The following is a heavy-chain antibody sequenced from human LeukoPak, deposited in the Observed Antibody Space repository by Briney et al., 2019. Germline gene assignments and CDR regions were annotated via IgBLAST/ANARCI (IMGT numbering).Heavy chain of an antibody. CDR3: ARVAKDCGGDCFSDY. CDR2: LYYGGSA. D-gene: IGHD2-21*02. J-gene: IGHJ4*02. V-gene: IGHV3-66*01. CDR1: GFTVSSNS. Sequence: GGSLRLSCAASGFTVSSNSMSWVRQTPGKGLEWVSVLYYGGSAFYADSVQGRLSMSRDISKNILYLQINNLRAEDSAVYYCARVAKDCGGDCFSDYRGQGTLVTVSS.